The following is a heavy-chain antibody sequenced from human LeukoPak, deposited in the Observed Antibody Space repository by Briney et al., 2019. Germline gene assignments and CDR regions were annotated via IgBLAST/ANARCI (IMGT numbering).Heavy chain of an antibody. V-gene: IGHV4-38-2*02. J-gene: IGHJ4*02. CDR3: ARVNGDAHNKSDY. CDR2: IYHSGAT. Sequence: SETLSLTCSVSGYSISRGNFWGWIRQPPGKGLEWIGTIYHSGATYCNPSLKSRVTISLDTSKNQFSLKLTSVTAADTAVYYCARVNGDAHNKSDYWGQGTLVTVSS. CDR1: GYSISRGNF. D-gene: IGHD5-24*01.